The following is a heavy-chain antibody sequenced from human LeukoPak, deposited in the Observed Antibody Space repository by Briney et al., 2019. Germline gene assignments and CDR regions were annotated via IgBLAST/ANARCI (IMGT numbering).Heavy chain of an antibody. CDR2: IYYSGST. CDR1: GGSISSYY. Sequence: KPSETLSLTCTVSGGSISSYYWSWIRQPPGKGLEWIGYIYYSGSTNYNPSLKSRVTISVDTSKNQFSLKLSSVTAADTAVYYCARVLDLSKRGLDAFDIWGQGTMVTVSS. CDR3: ARVLDLSKRGLDAFDI. D-gene: IGHD3-16*01. V-gene: IGHV4-59*01. J-gene: IGHJ3*02.